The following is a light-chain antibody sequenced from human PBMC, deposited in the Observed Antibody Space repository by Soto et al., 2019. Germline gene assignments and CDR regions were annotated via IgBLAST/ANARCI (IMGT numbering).Light chain of an antibody. CDR3: SSYTSTILYV. CDR2: EVG. V-gene: IGLV2-14*01. CDR1: NSDVGGHNY. J-gene: IGLJ1*01. Sequence: ALTQPASVSGSLGQSITISCTGSNSDVGGHNYVSWYQQHPGKAPKLMIYEVGIRPSGVSTRFSGSKSGNTASLTISGLQAEDEADYYCSSYTSTILYVFGTGTKVTVL.